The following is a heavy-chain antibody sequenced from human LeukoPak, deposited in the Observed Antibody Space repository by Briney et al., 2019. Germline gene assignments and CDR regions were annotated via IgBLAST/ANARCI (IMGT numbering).Heavy chain of an antibody. CDR2: ISYDGSNK. V-gene: IGHV3-30*04. J-gene: IGHJ4*02. CDR3: ARDSWNDPRGIFDY. D-gene: IGHD1-1*01. Sequence: GGSLRLSCAASGFTFDDYAMHWVRQAPGKGLEWVAVISYDGSNKYYADSVKGRFTISRDNSKNTLYLQMNSLRAEDTAVYYCARDSWNDPRGIFDYWGQGTLVTVSS. CDR1: GFTFDDYA.